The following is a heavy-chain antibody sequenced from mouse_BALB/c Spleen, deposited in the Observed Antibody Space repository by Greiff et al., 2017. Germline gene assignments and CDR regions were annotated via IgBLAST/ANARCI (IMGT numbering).Heavy chain of an antibody. Sequence: EVKLMESGGGLVQPGGSRKLSCAASGFTFSSFGMHWVRQAPEKGLEWVAYISSGSSTIYYADTVKGRFTISRDNPKNTLFLQMTSLRSEDTAMYYCARHYYGYGYFDVWGAGTTVTVSS. CDR3: ARHYYGYGYFDV. CDR2: ISSGSSTI. CDR1: GFTFSSFG. J-gene: IGHJ1*01. D-gene: IGHD1-2*01. V-gene: IGHV5-17*02.